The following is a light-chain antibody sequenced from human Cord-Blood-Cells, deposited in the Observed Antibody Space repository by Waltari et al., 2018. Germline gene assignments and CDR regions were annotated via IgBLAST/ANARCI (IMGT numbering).Light chain of an antibody. V-gene: IGKV1-39*01. Sequence: DIQMTQSPSSLSASVGDRVTITCRASQDISSYLNWYQQKPGKAPKLLIYAASSLQTGVPSRFSGSGSGTDFTLTISSLQPEDFATYYCQQYYSTPHTFGQGTKVEIK. CDR3: QQYYSTPHT. CDR1: QDISSY. CDR2: AAS. J-gene: IGKJ4*01.